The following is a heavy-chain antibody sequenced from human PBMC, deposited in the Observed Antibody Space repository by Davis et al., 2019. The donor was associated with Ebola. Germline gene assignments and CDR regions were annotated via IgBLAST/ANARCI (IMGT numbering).Heavy chain of an antibody. V-gene: IGHV4-38-2*02. D-gene: IGHD2-15*01. CDR2: IYYSGST. CDR3: ARARGSGGSCYSGCYWYFDL. Sequence: SETLSLTCTVSGYSISSGYYWGWIRQPPGKGLEWFGSIYYSGSTYYNPSLKSRVTISVDTSKNQFSLNLSSVTAADTAVYYCARARGSGGSCYSGCYWYFDLWGRGTLVTVSS. CDR1: GYSISSGYY. J-gene: IGHJ2*01.